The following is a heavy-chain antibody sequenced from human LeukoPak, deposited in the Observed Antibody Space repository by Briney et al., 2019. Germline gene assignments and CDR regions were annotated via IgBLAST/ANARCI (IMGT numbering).Heavy chain of an antibody. J-gene: IGHJ6*03. CDR1: GFTFSSYS. V-gene: IGHV3-48*01. CDR3: ARDPPLRGHYYYYMDV. Sequence: GGSLRLSCAASGFTFSSYSMNWVRQAPGKGLEWVSYISSSSSTIYYADSVKGRFTISRDNAKNSLYLQMNSLRAEDTAVYYCARDPPLRGHYYYYMDVWGKGTTVTVSS. D-gene: IGHD4-17*01. CDR2: ISSSSSTI.